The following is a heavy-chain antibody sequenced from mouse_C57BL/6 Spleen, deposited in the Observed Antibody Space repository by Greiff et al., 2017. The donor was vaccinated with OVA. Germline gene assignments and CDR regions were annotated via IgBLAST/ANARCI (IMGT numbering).Heavy chain of an antibody. D-gene: IGHD2-3*01. CDR3: ASGSDGLYAMDY. V-gene: IGHV1-64*01. CDR2: IHPNSGST. CDR1: GYTFTSYW. J-gene: IGHJ4*01. Sequence: VLLQQPGAELVKPGASVKLSCKASGYTFTSYWMHWVKQRPGQGLEWIGMIHPNSGSTNYNEKFKSKATLTVDKSSSTAYMQLSSLTSEDSAVYYCASGSDGLYAMDYWGQGTSVTVSS.